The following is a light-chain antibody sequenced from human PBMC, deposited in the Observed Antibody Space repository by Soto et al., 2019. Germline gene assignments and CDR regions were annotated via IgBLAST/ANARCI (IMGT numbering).Light chain of an antibody. CDR2: EVS. V-gene: IGLV2-14*01. CDR3: NSYTTSGTLV. J-gene: IGLJ3*02. CDR1: SSDVGEYNY. Sequence: QSALTQPASVSGSPGQSITISCTGTSSDVGEYNYVSWYQQHPGKAPKLMIYEVSNRPSGVSIRFSGSKSGNTASLTISGLQAEDEADYYCNSYTTSGTLVFGGGTKLTVL.